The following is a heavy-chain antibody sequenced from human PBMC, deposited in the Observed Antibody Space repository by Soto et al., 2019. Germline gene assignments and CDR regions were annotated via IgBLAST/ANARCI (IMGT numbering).Heavy chain of an antibody. J-gene: IGHJ3*02. CDR2: IHYSGST. D-gene: IGHD2-2*02. CDR3: ARVRYCSSSSCYTYAFDI. V-gene: IGHV4-31*03. Sequence: SETLSLTCTVSGGSISSGAHYWSWIRQHPGKGLEWIGYIHYSGSTYYNPSLKSRISISVDTSNNQFSLKLSSVTAADTALYYCARVRYCSSSSCYTYAFDIWGQGTMVTVSS. CDR1: GGSISSGAHY.